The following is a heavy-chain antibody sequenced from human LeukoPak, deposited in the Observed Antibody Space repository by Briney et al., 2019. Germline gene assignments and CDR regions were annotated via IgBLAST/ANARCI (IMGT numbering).Heavy chain of an antibody. Sequence: PGGSLRLSCAASGFTFSSYWMHWVRQAPGKGLVWVSRINSDGSSTSYADSVKGRFTISRDNAKNSLNLQMNSLRAEDTAIYYCARDSADDSSGYYPFDYWGQGTQVSVSS. V-gene: IGHV3-74*01. D-gene: IGHD3-22*01. CDR1: GFTFSSYW. J-gene: IGHJ4*02. CDR2: INSDGSST. CDR3: ARDSADDSSGYYPFDY.